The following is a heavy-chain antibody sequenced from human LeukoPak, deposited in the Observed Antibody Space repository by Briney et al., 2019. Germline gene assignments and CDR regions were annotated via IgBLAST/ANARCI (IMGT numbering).Heavy chain of an antibody. CDR1: GFTFSSYE. CDR2: ISSSGSTI. V-gene: IGHV3-48*03. J-gene: IGHJ4*02. Sequence: PGGSLRLSCAASGFTFSSYETNWVRQAPGKGLEWVSYISSSGSTIYYADSVKGRFTISRDNAKNSLYLQMNSLRAEDTAVYYCASPRRGIAAAGTFDYWGQGTLVTVSS. CDR3: ASPRRGIAAAGTFDY. D-gene: IGHD6-13*01.